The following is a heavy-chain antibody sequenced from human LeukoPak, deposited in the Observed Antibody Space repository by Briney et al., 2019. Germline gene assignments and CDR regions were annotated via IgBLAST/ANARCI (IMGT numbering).Heavy chain of an antibody. CDR2: IKQDGSEK. CDR3: ARDLSVGPYSSSWPPFDP. CDR1: GFTFSSYW. V-gene: IGHV3-7*01. Sequence: PGGSLGLSCAASGFTFSSYWMSWDRQAPGKGLEWVANIKQDGSEKYYVDSVKGRFTISRDNAKNSLYLQMNSLRAEDTAVYYCARDLSVGPYSSSWPPFDPWGQGTLVTVSS. J-gene: IGHJ5*02. D-gene: IGHD6-13*01.